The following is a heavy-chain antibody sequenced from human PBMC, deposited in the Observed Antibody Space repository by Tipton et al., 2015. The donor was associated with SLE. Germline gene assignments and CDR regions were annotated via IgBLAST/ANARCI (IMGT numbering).Heavy chain of an antibody. J-gene: IGHJ4*02. Sequence: TLSLTCTVSGGSISSSSYYWGWIRQPPGKGLEWIGSIYYSGSTYYNPSLKSRVTISVDTSKNQFSLKLSSVTAADTAVYYCASLAGATAPFDYWGQGTLVTVSS. CDR2: IYYSGST. D-gene: IGHD1-26*01. V-gene: IGHV4-39*07. CDR3: ASLAGATAPFDY. CDR1: GGSISSSSYY.